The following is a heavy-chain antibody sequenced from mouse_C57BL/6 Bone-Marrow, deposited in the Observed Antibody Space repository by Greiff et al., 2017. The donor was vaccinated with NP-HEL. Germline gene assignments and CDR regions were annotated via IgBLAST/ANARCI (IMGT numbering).Heavy chain of an antibody. V-gene: IGHV5-4*03. D-gene: IGHD2-3*01. Sequence: EVMLVESGGGLVKPGGSLKLSCAASGFTFSSYAMSWVRQTPEKRLEWVATISDGGSYTYYPDNVKGRFTISRDNAKNNLYLQMSHLKSEDTAMYYCARGESDGLGYWGQGTSVTVSS. CDR2: ISDGGSYT. CDR3: ARGESDGLGY. CDR1: GFTFSSYA. J-gene: IGHJ4*01.